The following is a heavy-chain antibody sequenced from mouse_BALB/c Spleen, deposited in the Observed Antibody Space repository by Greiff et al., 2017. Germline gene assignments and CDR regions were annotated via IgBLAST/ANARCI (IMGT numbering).Heavy chain of an antibody. Sequence: QVQLQQSGAELARPGASVKLSCKASGYTFTSYWMQWVKQRPGQGLEWIGAIYPGDGDTRYTQKFKGKATLTADKSSSTAYMQLSSLASEDSAVYYCAREGDDGYLYAMDYWGQGTSVTVSS. J-gene: IGHJ4*01. CDR3: AREGDDGYLYAMDY. CDR1: GYTFTSYW. D-gene: IGHD2-3*01. V-gene: IGHV1-87*01. CDR2: IYPGDGDT.